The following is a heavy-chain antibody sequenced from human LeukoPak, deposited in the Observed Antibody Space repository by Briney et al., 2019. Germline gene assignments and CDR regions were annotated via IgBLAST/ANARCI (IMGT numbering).Heavy chain of an antibody. V-gene: IGHV3-30*09. D-gene: IGHD3-10*01. CDR3: ARDANYYGSGIHYYYYGMDV. J-gene: IGHJ6*02. CDR2: ISYDGSSK. Sequence: GRSLRLSCAASGFTFSSYAMHWVRQAPGKGLEWVAVISYDGSSKYYADSVKGRFAISRDNSKNTLYLQMNSLRAEDTAVYYCARDANYYGSGIHYYYYGMDVWGQGTTVTVSS. CDR1: GFTFSSYA.